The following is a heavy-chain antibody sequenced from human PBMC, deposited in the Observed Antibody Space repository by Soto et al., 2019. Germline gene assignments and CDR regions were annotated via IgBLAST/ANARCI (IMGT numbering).Heavy chain of an antibody. V-gene: IGHV4-59*08. Sequence: SETLSLTCTVSGGYISSYYWSWIRQPPGKGLEWIGYIYYSGSTNYNPSLKSRVTISVDTSKNQFSLKLSSVTAADTAVYYCARHRYRGSSWTEYYYYYGMDVWGQGTTVTVSS. D-gene: IGHD6-13*01. CDR3: ARHRYRGSSWTEYYYYYGMDV. CDR1: GGYISSYY. J-gene: IGHJ6*02. CDR2: IYYSGST.